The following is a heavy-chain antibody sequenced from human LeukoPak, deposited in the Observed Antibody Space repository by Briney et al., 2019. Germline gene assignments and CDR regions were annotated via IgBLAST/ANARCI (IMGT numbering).Heavy chain of an antibody. CDR2: IIPIFGTA. D-gene: IGHD2-2*02. CDR1: GGTFSSYA. CDR3: ASTPRYCSSSSCYNNWFDP. V-gene: IGHV1-69*13. J-gene: IGHJ5*02. Sequence: SVKVSCKASGGTFSSYAISWVRQAPGQGLEWMGGIIPIFGTANYAQKFQGRVTITADESTSTAYMELSSLRSEDTAVYYCASTPRYCSSSSCYNNWFDPWGQGTLVTVSS.